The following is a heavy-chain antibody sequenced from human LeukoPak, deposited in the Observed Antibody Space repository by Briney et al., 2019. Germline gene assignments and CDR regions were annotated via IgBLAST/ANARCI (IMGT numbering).Heavy chain of an antibody. J-gene: IGHJ4*02. Sequence: PGGSLRLSCAASGFTFSSYGMSWVRQAPGKGLEWVSAISGSGGSTYYADSVKGRFTISRDNSKNTLYLQMNSLRAEDTAVYYCAKQQQLANGIEYWGQGALVTVAS. CDR2: ISGSGGST. V-gene: IGHV3-23*01. CDR3: AKQQQLANGIEY. CDR1: GFTFSSYG. D-gene: IGHD6-13*01.